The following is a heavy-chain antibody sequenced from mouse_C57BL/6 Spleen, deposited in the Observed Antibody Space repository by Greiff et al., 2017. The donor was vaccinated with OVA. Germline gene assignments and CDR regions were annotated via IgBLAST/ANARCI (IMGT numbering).Heavy chain of an antibody. CDR3: ARNRHYYGSSLDY. V-gene: IGHV2-2*01. J-gene: IGHJ2*01. CDR1: GFSLTSYG. CDR2: IWSGGST. Sequence: VKLVESGPGLVQPSQSLSITCTVSGFSLTSYGVHWVRQSPGKGLEWLGVIWSGGSTDYNAAFISRLSISKDNSKSQVFFKMNSLQADDTAIYYCARNRHYYGSSLDYWGQGTTLTVSS. D-gene: IGHD1-1*01.